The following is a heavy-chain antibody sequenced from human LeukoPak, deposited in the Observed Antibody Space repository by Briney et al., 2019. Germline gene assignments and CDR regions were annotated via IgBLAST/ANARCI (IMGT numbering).Heavy chain of an antibody. J-gene: IGHJ4*02. D-gene: IGHD2-21*02. Sequence: ASVKVSCKASGYTFTSYGISWVRQAPGQGLEWMGWISAYNGNTNYAQKLQGRVTMTTDTSTSTAYMELRGLRSDDTAVYYCARDGGRAYCGGDCYLFDYWGQGTLVTVSS. V-gene: IGHV1-18*01. CDR1: GYTFTSYG. CDR2: ISAYNGNT. CDR3: ARDGGRAYCGGDCYLFDY.